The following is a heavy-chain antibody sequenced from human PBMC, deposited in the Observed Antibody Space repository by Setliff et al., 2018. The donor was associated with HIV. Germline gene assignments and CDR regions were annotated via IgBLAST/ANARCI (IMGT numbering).Heavy chain of an antibody. V-gene: IGHV4-59*01. J-gene: IGHJ6*02. CDR3: AIDRGRGSGSPPRQYYYYGMDV. Sequence: PSETLSLTCPVSGGSISSYYWSWIRPPPGKGLGWIGSIYYSGSITYNPSPESRATVSVNTSQNKFSLKLRSATPSDAAVYYCAIDRGRGSGSPPRQYYYYGMDVWGQGTTVTVSS. CDR1: GGSISSYY. CDR2: IYYSGSI. D-gene: IGHD3-10*01.